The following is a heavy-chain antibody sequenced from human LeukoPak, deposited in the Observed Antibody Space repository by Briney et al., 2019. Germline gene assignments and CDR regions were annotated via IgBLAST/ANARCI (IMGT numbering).Heavy chain of an antibody. CDR3: ARQLIVVVHNFDY. Sequence: SETLSLTCTVSVGSISSSSYYWGWIRQPPGKGLEWIGSIYYSGSTYYNPSLKSRVTISVDTSKNQFSLKLSSVTAADTAVYYCARQLIVVVHNFDYWGQGTLVTVSS. CDR1: VGSISSSSYY. CDR2: IYYSGST. D-gene: IGHD3-22*01. J-gene: IGHJ4*02. V-gene: IGHV4-39*01.